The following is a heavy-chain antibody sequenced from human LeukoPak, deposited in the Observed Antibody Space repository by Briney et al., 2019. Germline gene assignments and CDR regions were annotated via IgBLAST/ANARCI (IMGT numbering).Heavy chain of an antibody. CDR1: GYTFTSYY. CDR2: INPSGGST. CDR3: ARGGPYYYDSSGYYDGSYYYYYGMDV. V-gene: IGHV1-46*01. J-gene: IGHJ6*02. Sequence: ASVKVSCKASGYTFTSYYMHWVRQAPGQGLEWMGIINPSGGSTSYAQKFQGRVTMTRDTSTSTVYMELSSLRSEDTAVYYCARGGPYYYDSSGYYDGSYYYYYGMDVWGQGTTVTVSS. D-gene: IGHD3-22*01.